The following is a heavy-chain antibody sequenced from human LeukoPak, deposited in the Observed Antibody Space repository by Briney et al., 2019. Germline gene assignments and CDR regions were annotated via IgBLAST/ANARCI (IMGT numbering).Heavy chain of an antibody. J-gene: IGHJ3*02. CDR3: AKAPGEWPYAFDI. CDR2: ISGSGGST. Sequence: GGSLRLSCAASGFTFSSYAMSWFRQAPGKGLEWVSAISGSGGSTYYADSVKGRFTISRDNSKNTLYLQMNSLRAEDTAVYYCAKAPGEWPYAFDIWGQGTMVTVSS. V-gene: IGHV3-23*01. CDR1: GFTFSSYA. D-gene: IGHD3-16*01.